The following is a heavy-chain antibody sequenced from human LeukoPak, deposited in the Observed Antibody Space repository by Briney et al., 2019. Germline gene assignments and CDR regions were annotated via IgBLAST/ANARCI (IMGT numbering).Heavy chain of an antibody. CDR1: GFTFGDYA. D-gene: IGHD3-22*01. J-gene: IGHJ4*02. Sequence: GGSLRLSCTASGFTFGDYAMSWVRQAPGKGLEWVGFIRSKAYGGKTEYAASVKGRFTISRDASKSIAYLQMNSLKTEDTAVYYCTRAYDSSGYYRYFDYWGQGTMVTVSS. CDR2: IRSKAYGGKT. V-gene: IGHV3-49*04. CDR3: TRAYDSSGYYRYFDY.